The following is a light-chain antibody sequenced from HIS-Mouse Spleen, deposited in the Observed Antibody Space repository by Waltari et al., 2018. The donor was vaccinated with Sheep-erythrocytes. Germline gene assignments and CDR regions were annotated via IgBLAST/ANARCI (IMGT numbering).Light chain of an antibody. V-gene: IGKV1-8*01. CDR3: QQYYSYPYT. Sequence: AIRMTQSPSSLSASTGDRVTITCRASQGISSYLAWYQQKPGKAPKLLIYAASTVQSGVPSRVSGSRSGTDFTLTISCLQSEDFATYYCQQYYSYPYTFGQGTKLEIK. CDR2: AAS. CDR1: QGISSY. J-gene: IGKJ2*01.